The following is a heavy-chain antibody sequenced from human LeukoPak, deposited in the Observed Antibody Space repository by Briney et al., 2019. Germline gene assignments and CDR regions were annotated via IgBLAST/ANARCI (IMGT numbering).Heavy chain of an antibody. CDR1: GFTFSSYA. CDR2: ISGSGGST. J-gene: IGHJ4*02. V-gene: IGHV3-23*01. Sequence: RPGGSLRLSCAASGFTFSSYAMSWVRQAPGKGLEWVSAISGSGGSTYYADSVKGRFTISRDNSKNTLYLQMNSLRAEDTAVYYCAKASEIYGGKGIFDYWGQGTLVTVAS. CDR3: AKASEIYGGKGIFDY. D-gene: IGHD4-23*01.